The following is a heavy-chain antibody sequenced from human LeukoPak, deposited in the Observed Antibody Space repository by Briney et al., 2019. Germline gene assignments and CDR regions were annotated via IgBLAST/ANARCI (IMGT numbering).Heavy chain of an antibody. CDR3: ARGGSGWSQTYYYYYYGMDV. Sequence: ASVKVSCKASGYTFTSYAMHWVRQAPGQRLEWMGWINAGNGNTKYSQEFQGRVTITRDTSASTAYMELSSLRSEDTAVYYCARGGSGWSQTYYYYYYGMDVWGKGTTVTVSS. CDR2: INAGNGNT. J-gene: IGHJ6*04. V-gene: IGHV1-3*01. D-gene: IGHD6-19*01. CDR1: GYTFTSYA.